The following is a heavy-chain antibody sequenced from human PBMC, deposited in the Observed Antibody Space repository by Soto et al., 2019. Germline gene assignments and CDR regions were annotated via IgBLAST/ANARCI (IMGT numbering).Heavy chain of an antibody. D-gene: IGHD3-16*01. V-gene: IGHV5-51*01. Sequence: PGESLKISCQASGYTLTTYWIAWVRQMPGKGLEWMGIIYPGDSDTKYSPSFQGHVTISADKSINTAYLQWSSLKASDTAMYFCATTKVFGPLARFDPWGQGTLVTVSS. CDR3: ATTKVFGPLARFDP. J-gene: IGHJ5*02. CDR2: IYPGDSDT. CDR1: GYTLTTYW.